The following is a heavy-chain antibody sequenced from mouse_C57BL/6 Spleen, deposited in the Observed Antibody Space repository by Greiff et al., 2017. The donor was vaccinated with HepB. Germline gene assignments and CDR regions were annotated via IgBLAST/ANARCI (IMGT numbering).Heavy chain of an antibody. CDR2: IYPGDGDT. D-gene: IGHD1-1*01. V-gene: IGHV1-82*01. J-gene: IGHJ2*01. Sequence: QVQLQQSGPELVKPGASVKISCKASGYAFSSSWMNWVKQRPGKGLEWIGRIYPGDGDTNYNGKFKGKATLTADKSSSTAYMQLSILTSEDSAVYFCARLPIYYYGSSDFDYWGQGTTLTVSS. CDR1: GYAFSSSW. CDR3: ARLPIYYYGSSDFDY.